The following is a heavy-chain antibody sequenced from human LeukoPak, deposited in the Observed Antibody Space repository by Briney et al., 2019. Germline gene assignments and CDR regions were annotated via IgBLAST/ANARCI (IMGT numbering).Heavy chain of an antibody. Sequence: PSETLSLTCAVYGGSFSGYYWSWIRQPPGKGLEWIGEINHSGSTNYNPSLTSRVTISVDTSKNQFSLKLSSVTAADTAVYYCARAPRHSSGWYGRGHWFDPWGQGTLVTVSS. CDR1: GGSFSGYY. V-gene: IGHV4-34*01. CDR2: INHSGST. CDR3: ARAPRHSSGWYGRGHWFDP. D-gene: IGHD6-19*01. J-gene: IGHJ5*02.